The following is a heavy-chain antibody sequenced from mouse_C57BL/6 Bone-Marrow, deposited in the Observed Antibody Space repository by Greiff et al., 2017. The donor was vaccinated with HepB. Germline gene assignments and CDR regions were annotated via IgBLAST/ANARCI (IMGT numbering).Heavy chain of an antibody. CDR3: ATLLPPYWYFDV. D-gene: IGHD1-1*01. V-gene: IGHV1-50*01. Sequence: QVQLQQPGAELVKPGASVKLSCKASGYTFTSYWMQWVKQRPGQGLEWIGEIDPSDSYTNYNQKFQGKATLTVDTSSSTAYMQLSSLTSEDSAVYYCATLLPPYWYFDVWGTGTTVTVSS. J-gene: IGHJ1*03. CDR1: GYTFTSYW. CDR2: IDPSDSYT.